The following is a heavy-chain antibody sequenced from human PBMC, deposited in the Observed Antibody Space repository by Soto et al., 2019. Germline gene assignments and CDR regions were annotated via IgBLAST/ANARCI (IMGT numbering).Heavy chain of an antibody. CDR1: GFTFSSYA. V-gene: IGHV3-23*01. CDR2: ISGSGGST. J-gene: IGHJ1*01. D-gene: IGHD6-19*01. Sequence: EVQLLESGGGLVQPGGSLRLSCAASGFTFSSYAMSWVRQAPGKGLEWVSAISGSGGSTYYADSVKGRFTIPRDNSKNTLYLQMNSLRAEDTAVYYCAKVPSLYRSVAGISDFQHWGQGTLVTVSS. CDR3: AKVPSLYRSVAGISDFQH.